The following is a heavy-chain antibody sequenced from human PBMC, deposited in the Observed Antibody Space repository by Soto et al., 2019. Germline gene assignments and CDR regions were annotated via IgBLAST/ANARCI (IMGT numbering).Heavy chain of an antibody. D-gene: IGHD3-22*01. CDR1: GDSVSSSSFT. Sequence: PSQTLSLTCAISGDSVSSSSFTWNWIRQSPSRGLEWLGRTYYRSKWYNDYAESVKSRITINPDTSKNQFSLHLNSVTPEDTAAYYCVRLIGNSWLEFWGQGTLVTVSS. J-gene: IGHJ4*02. CDR3: VRLIGNSWLEF. V-gene: IGHV6-1*01. CDR2: TYYRSKWYN.